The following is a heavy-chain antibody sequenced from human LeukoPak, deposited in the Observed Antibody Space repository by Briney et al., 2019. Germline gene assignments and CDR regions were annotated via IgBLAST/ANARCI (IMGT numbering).Heavy chain of an antibody. V-gene: IGHV3-9*01. CDR3: AKGGGGSGSYYYYMDV. D-gene: IGHD3-10*01. Sequence: PAGGSLRLSCAASGFTFSSYAMSWVRQAPGKGLEWVSGISWNSGSIGYADSVKGRFTISRDNAKNSLYLQMNSLRAEDTALYYCAKGGGGSGSYYYYMDVWGKGTTVTISS. J-gene: IGHJ6*03. CDR2: ISWNSGSI. CDR1: GFTFSSYA.